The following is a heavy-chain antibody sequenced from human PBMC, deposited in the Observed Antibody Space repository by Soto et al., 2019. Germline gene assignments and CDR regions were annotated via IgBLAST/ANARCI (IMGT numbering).Heavy chain of an antibody. Sequence: QITLKESGPPLVKPTQTLTLTCTFSGFSFITTGVGVGWVRQSPGKALEWLALIYWDDDKRYSPSMKSRLTITTDTPKNQLVLSMTNMDPVDTAPYYWARADSADIVFEYWGQGSLVTVSP. CDR2: IYWDDDK. CDR3: ARADSADIVFEY. CDR1: GFSFITTGVG. V-gene: IGHV2-5*02. J-gene: IGHJ4*02. D-gene: IGHD3-16*02.